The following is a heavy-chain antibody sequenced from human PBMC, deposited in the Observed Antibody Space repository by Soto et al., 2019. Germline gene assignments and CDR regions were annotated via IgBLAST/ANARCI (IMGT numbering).Heavy chain of an antibody. CDR3: ARGPLTLRFLEWLFPPYFDY. CDR2: IYYSGST. CDR1: GGSISSGGYY. D-gene: IGHD3-3*01. Sequence: SQTLSLTCTVSGGSISSGGYYWSWIRQHPGQGLEWIGYIYYSGSTYYNPSLKSRVTISVDTSKNQFSLKLSSVTAADTAVYYCARGPLTLRFLEWLFPPYFDYWGQGTLVTVSS. J-gene: IGHJ4*02. V-gene: IGHV4-31*03.